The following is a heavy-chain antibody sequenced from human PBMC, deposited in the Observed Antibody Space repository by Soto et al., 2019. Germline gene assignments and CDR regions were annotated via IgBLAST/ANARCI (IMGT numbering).Heavy chain of an antibody. J-gene: IGHJ5*02. CDR3: ARKDKSGYFNWFDP. CDR2: IFPSDSDT. D-gene: IGHD3-22*01. CDR1: GYRFTSYW. V-gene: IGHV5-51*01. Sequence: LGESLKISCRTSGYRFTSYWIAWVRQMPGKGLEWMGIIFPSDSDTRYSPSFQGQVTISADRSTSTVFLQWASLKASDTAVYFCARKDKSGYFNWFDPWGQGXLVTVYS.